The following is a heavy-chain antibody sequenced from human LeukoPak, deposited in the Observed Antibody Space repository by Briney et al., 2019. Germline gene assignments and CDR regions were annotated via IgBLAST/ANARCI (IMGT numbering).Heavy chain of an antibody. CDR3: AREASPTYDSSGYAPER. D-gene: IGHD3-22*01. V-gene: IGHV1-69*13. J-gene: IGHJ4*02. CDR1: GGTFMSYV. Sequence: SVKVSCKVSGGTFMSYVICWVRQAPGQGLEWMGGIIPIFGTANYAQKFQGRVTITADESTSTAYMELSSLRSEDTAVYYCAREASPTYDSSGYAPERWGQGTLVTVSS. CDR2: IIPIFGTA.